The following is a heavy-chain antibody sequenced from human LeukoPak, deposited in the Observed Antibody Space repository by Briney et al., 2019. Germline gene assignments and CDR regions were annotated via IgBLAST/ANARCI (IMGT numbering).Heavy chain of an antibody. Sequence: SETLSFTCTVSGGSISSSRYYWGWIRQPPGKGLEWIGSIYYSGNTYYSPSLKSRVTMSVDTSKNQFSLKLTSVTAADTAVYYCARPTTFYYYYMDVWGKGTTVTVSS. J-gene: IGHJ6*03. CDR2: IYYSGNT. V-gene: IGHV4-39*01. CDR1: GGSISSSRYY. CDR3: ARPTTFYYYYMDV. D-gene: IGHD4-17*01.